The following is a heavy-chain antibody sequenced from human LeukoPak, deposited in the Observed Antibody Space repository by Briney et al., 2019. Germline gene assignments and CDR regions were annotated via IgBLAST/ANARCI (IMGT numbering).Heavy chain of an antibody. Sequence: GGSLRLSCAASGFTVSSNYMTRVRQAPGKGLEWVSVFYSGGNTYYADSVKGRFTISRDTSKNTVDLQMNSLRSEDAAVYYCATFSYAGNAGGSVGYWGQGTLVTVSS. J-gene: IGHJ4*02. CDR2: FYSGGNT. V-gene: IGHV3-53*01. CDR1: GFTVSSNY. D-gene: IGHD4-23*01. CDR3: ATFSYAGNAGGSVGY.